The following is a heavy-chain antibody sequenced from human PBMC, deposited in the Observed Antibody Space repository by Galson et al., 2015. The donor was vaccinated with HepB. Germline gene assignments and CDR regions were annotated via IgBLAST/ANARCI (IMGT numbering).Heavy chain of an antibody. V-gene: IGHV3-33*01. CDR3: ARDRRFVRGWISEFDY. J-gene: IGHJ4*02. CDR2: IWDDGSKN. Sequence: SLRLSCAASGFTFSNYAMHWVRQAPGKGLQWVAVIWDDGSKNYYADSVKGRFTISRDNSKNTLYLQMNSLRAEDTAVYYCARDRRFVRGWISEFDYWGQGTLVTVSS. D-gene: IGHD5-12*01. CDR1: GFTFSNYA.